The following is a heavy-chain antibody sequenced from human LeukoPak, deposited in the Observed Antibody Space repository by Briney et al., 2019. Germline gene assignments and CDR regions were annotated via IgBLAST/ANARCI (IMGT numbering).Heavy chain of an antibody. J-gene: IGHJ4*02. Sequence: GGSLGLSCGASGFTFSNYWMHWVRQAPGKGLVWVSHVRPGDGPTTYAESVKGRFTISRDNSKNTVSLQMNSLRVEDTAVYYCTRDHITSWQIDFWGQGTMVTVSS. CDR3: TRDHITSWQIDF. CDR1: GFTFSNYW. CDR2: VRPGDGPT. D-gene: IGHD2-2*01. V-gene: IGHV3-74*01.